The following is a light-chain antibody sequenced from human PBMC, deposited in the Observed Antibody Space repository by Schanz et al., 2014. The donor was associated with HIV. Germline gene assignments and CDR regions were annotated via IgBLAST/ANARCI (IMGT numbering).Light chain of an antibody. CDR1: SSDVGGYNL. J-gene: IGLJ2*01. CDR2: EGT. V-gene: IGLV2-23*03. CDR3: SSYAGTTTLVV. Sequence: QSALPQPASVSGSPGQSITISCTGTSSDVGGYNLVSWYQHHPDKAPKLIIYEGTKRPSGVSDRFSGFKSGNTASLTISGLQAEDEADYYCSSYAGTTTLVVFGGGTKLTVL.